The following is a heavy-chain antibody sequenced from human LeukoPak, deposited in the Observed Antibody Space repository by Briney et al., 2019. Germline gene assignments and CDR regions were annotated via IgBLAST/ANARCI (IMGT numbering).Heavy chain of an antibody. CDR3: ASGADSYDFWSGAFDY. D-gene: IGHD3-3*01. J-gene: IGHJ4*02. V-gene: IGHV4-61*02. CDR2: IYASGST. Sequence: PSQTLSLTCTVSGGSLSSGSDYWSWIRQSAGKGLESIGRIYASGSTNYNPSLKSRVTISVDTSKNQFSLKLSSVTAADTAVYYCASGADSYDFWSGAFDYWGQGTLVTVSS. CDR1: GGSLSSGSDY.